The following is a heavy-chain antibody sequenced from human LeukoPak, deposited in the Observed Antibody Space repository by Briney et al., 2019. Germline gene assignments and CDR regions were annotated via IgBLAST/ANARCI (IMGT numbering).Heavy chain of an antibody. CDR3: ASENVYDFWSGYYVDY. CDR2: ISSSGSTI. D-gene: IGHD3-3*01. V-gene: IGHV3-11*01. Sequence: PGGSLRLSCAASGFTFSDYYMSWIRQAPGKGLEWVSYISSSGSTIYYADSVKGRFTISRDNAKNSLYLQMNSLRAEDTAVYYCASENVYDFWSGYYVDYWGQGTLVTVSS. CDR1: GFTFSDYY. J-gene: IGHJ4*02.